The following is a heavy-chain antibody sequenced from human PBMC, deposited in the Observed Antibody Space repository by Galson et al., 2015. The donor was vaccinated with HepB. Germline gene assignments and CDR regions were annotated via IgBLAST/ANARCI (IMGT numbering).Heavy chain of an antibody. D-gene: IGHD3-3*02. Sequence: SLRLSCAASGFTVSSNYMSWVRQAPGKGLEWVSVIYSGGSTYYADSVKGRFTISRHNSKNTLYLQMNSLRAEDTAVYYCATASIRASDAFDIWGQGTMVTVSS. CDR1: GFTVSSNY. V-gene: IGHV3-53*04. CDR3: ATASIRASDAFDI. CDR2: IYSGGST. J-gene: IGHJ3*02.